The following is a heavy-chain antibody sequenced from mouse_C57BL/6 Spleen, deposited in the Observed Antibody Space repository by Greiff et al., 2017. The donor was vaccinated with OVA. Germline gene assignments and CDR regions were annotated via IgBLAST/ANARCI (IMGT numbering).Heavy chain of an antibody. J-gene: IGHJ3*01. CDR3: ARHEEGGYDYDGPWFAY. CDR2: FYPGSGSI. Sequence: VQLQQSGAELVKPGASVKLSCKASGYTFTEYTIHWVKQRSGQGLEWIGWFYPGSGSIKYNEKFKDKATLTADKSSSTVYMELSRLTSEDSAVYFCARHEEGGYDYDGPWFAYWGQGTLVTVSA. D-gene: IGHD2-4*01. V-gene: IGHV1-62-2*01. CDR1: GYTFTEYT.